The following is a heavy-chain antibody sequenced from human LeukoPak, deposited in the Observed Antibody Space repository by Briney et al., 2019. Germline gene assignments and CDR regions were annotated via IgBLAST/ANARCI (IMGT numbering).Heavy chain of an antibody. CDR3: AKERWEPPFYYYGMDV. CDR1: GGTFSSYA. Sequence: SVKVSCKASGGTFSSYAISWVRQAPGQGLEWMGGIIPIFGTANYAQKFQGRVTFTAGESTSTPSMELRSLTSEDTAVYYCAKERWEPPFYYYGMDVWGQGTTVIVSS. J-gene: IGHJ6*02. D-gene: IGHD1-26*01. V-gene: IGHV1-69*13. CDR2: IIPIFGTA.